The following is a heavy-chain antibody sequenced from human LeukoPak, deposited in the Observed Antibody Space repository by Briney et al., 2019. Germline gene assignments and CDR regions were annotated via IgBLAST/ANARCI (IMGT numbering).Heavy chain of an antibody. CDR3: AKSSAGTAMVGGFDC. V-gene: IGHV3-23*01. J-gene: IGHJ4*02. D-gene: IGHD5-18*01. Sequence: ETGGSLRLSCAASGFAFSNYAMSWVRQAPGKGLEWVSVISGSVGSTYYVDSVKGRFTISRDNSKNTLYLQMNSLRAEDTAVYYCAKSSAGTAMVGGFDCWGQGTLVTVSS. CDR1: GFAFSNYA. CDR2: ISGSVGST.